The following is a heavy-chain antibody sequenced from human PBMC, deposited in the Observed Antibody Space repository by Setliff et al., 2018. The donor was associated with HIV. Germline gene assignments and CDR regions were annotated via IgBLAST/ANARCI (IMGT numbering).Heavy chain of an antibody. CDR3: ARPDRGSWYSWFDP. Sequence: SETLSLTCTVSGFSISSGFYWGWIRQPPGKGLEWIGSIYHSVSIHYNPSLKSRVTISIDTSKNQFSLKLSSVAAADTAVYYCARPDRGSWYSWFDPWGQGTLVTVSS. J-gene: IGHJ5*02. V-gene: IGHV4-38-2*02. D-gene: IGHD6-13*01. CDR2: IYHSVSI. CDR1: GFSISSGFY.